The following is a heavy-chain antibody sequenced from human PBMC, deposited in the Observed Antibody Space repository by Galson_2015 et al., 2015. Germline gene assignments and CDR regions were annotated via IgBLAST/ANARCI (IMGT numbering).Heavy chain of an antibody. CDR1: GFTFSDYY. Sequence: SLRLSCAASGFTFSDYYMSWIRQAPGKGLEWVSYISSSSSYTNYADSVKGRFTISRDNAKNSLYLQMNSLRAEDTAVYYCARDSHDGDPDYWGQGTLVTVSS. CDR2: ISSSSSYT. CDR3: ARDSHDGDPDY. J-gene: IGHJ4*02. D-gene: IGHD4-17*01. V-gene: IGHV3-11*05.